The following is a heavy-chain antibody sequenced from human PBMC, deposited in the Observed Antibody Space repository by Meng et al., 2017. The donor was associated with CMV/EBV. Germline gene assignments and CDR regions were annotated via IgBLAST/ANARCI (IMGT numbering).Heavy chain of an antibody. D-gene: IGHD6-6*01. CDR1: GFTFGDYA. CDR3: TREQLVRI. Sequence: GESLKISCTASGFTFGDYAMSWVRQAPGKGLEWVGFIRSKAYGGTTEYAASVKGGFTISRDDSKSIAYLQMNSLKTEDTAVYYCTREQLVRIWGQGTLVTVSS. J-gene: IGHJ4*02. V-gene: IGHV3-49*04. CDR2: IRSKAYGGTT.